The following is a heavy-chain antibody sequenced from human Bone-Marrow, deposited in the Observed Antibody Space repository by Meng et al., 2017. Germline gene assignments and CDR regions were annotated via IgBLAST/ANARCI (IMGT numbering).Heavy chain of an antibody. CDR3: AREGIAAASLQD. J-gene: IGHJ1*01. Sequence: VQSRAEVKKTGSSLKVSCKSSGGTFSSYAISLVRQAPGQGLEWMGGIIPIFGTANYAQKFQGRVTITADESTSTAYMELSSLRSEDTAVYYCAREGIAAASLQDWGQGTLVTVSS. V-gene: IGHV1-69*01. CDR1: GGTFSSYA. D-gene: IGHD6-13*01. CDR2: IIPIFGTA.